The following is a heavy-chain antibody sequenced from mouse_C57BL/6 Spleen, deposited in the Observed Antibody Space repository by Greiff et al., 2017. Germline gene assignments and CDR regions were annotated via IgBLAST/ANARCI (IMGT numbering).Heavy chain of an antibody. Sequence: QVQLLQPGAELVKPGASVKMSCKASGYTFTSYWITWVKQRPGQGLEWIGVIYPGSGSTNYNEKFKSKATLTVDTSSSTAYMQLSSLTSEDSAVYYCARLGYYYGSPLAMDYWGQGTSVTVSS. D-gene: IGHD1-1*01. J-gene: IGHJ4*01. CDR2: IYPGSGST. CDR3: ARLGYYYGSPLAMDY. V-gene: IGHV1-55*01. CDR1: GYTFTSYW.